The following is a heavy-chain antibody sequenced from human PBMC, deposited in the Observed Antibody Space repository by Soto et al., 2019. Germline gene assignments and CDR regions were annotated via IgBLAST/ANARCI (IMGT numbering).Heavy chain of an antibody. CDR1: GGSISSYY. CDR2: IYYSGST. D-gene: IGHD4-4*01. CDR3: ARLQTTVTTYNWFDP. Sequence: SETMSLTCTVSGGSISSYYWSWIRQNTGKGLEWIGYIYYSGSTNYNPSLKSRVTISVDTSKNQFSLKLSSVTAADTAVYCCARLQTTVTTYNWFDPWGQGTLVTVSS. J-gene: IGHJ5*02. V-gene: IGHV4-59*08.